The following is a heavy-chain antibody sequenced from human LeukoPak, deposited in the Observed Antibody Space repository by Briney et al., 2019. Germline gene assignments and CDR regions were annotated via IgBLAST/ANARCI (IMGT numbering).Heavy chain of an antibody. CDR1: GGSISRDY. CDR3: ARGKTDWAYYFDY. CDR2: IYYSGST. V-gene: IGHV4-59*01. D-gene: IGHD3/OR15-3a*01. Sequence: PSETLSLTCTVSGGSISRDYWSWIRQPPGKGLEWIGYIYYSGSTNYNPSLKSRVTVSADTSKNQFSLKVSSVTAADTAVYYCARGKTDWAYYFDYWGQGTLVTVSS. J-gene: IGHJ4*02.